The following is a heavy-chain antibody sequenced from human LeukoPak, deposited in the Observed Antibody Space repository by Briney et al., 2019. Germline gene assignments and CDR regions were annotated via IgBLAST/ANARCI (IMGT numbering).Heavy chain of an antibody. J-gene: IGHJ4*02. V-gene: IGHV3-7*01. CDR2: IKEDGSET. D-gene: IGHD5-24*01. CDR3: ARETPRRGETRDGYR. CDR1: GFIFKKYW. Sequence: GESLRLSCAASGFIFKKYWMNWVRQVPGKGLECLANIKEDGSETYYADSVKGRFTISRDNPKNLLFLQINSLRVEDTAVYYCARETPRRGETRDGYRWGQGTVVTVSS.